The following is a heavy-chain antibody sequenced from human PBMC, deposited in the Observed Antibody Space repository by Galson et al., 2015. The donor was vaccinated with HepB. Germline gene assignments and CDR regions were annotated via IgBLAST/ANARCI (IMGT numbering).Heavy chain of an antibody. V-gene: IGHV1-69*02. Sequence: SVKVSCKASGGTFSSYTISWVRQAPGQGLEWMGRIIPILGIANYAQKFQGRVTITADKSTSTAYMELSSLRSEDTAVYYCARLRQQLVHGYWGQGTLVTVSS. D-gene: IGHD6-13*01. CDR3: ARLRQQLVHGY. J-gene: IGHJ4*02. CDR2: IIPILGIA. CDR1: GGTFSSYT.